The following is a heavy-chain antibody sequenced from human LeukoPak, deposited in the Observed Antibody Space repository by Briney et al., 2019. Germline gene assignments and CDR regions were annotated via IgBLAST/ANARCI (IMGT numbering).Heavy chain of an antibody. J-gene: IGHJ1*01. Sequence: PGESLRLSCAASGFTFTTYWMSWVRQLPGKGLEWVANINQDGTEKYYVDSVKGRFTISRDNAKNSLDLKKNSLRAEDTAIYYCVKVAKYYYGSETYYFFQHWGQGTPVTAPS. CDR2: INQDGTEK. CDR3: VKVAKYYYGSETYYFFQH. D-gene: IGHD3-10*01. V-gene: IGHV3-7*01. CDR1: GFTFTTYW.